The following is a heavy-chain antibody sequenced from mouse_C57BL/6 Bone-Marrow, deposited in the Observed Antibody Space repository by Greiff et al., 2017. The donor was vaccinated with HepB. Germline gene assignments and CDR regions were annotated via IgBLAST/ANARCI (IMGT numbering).Heavy chain of an antibody. CDR3: ARHEEAYYGSSWGYFDV. Sequence: QVQLQQSGAELVKPGASVKLSCKASGYTFTEYTIHWVKQRSGQGLEWIGWFYPGSGSIKYNEKFKDKATLTADKSSSTVYMELSRLTSEDSAVYFCARHEEAYYGSSWGYFDVWGTGTTVTVSS. V-gene: IGHV1-62-2*01. J-gene: IGHJ1*03. CDR1: GYTFTEYT. D-gene: IGHD1-1*01. CDR2: FYPGSGSI.